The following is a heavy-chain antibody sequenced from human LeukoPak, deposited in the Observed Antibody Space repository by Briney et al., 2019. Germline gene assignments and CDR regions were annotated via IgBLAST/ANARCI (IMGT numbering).Heavy chain of an antibody. V-gene: IGHV3-30*02. CDR3: AKVGFVPFDY. D-gene: IGHD3-16*01. CDR1: GFTFSSYG. J-gene: IGHJ4*02. Sequence: GGSLRLSCAASGFTFSSYGMHWVRQAPGKGLEWVAFIRYDGSNKYYADSVEGRFTISRDNSKNTLYLQMNSLRAEDTAVYYCAKVGFVPFDYWGQGTLVTVSS. CDR2: IRYDGSNK.